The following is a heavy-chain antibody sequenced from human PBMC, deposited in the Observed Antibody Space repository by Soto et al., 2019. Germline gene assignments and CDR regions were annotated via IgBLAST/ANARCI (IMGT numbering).Heavy chain of an antibody. J-gene: IGHJ3*02. CDR3: TKADFSDAFDI. Sequence: GGSLRLSCAASGFIFDDYAMHWVRQAPGKGLEWVSGISWNSNSIGHADSVKGRFTISRDNAKNSLYLQMNSLRPEDTALYYCTKADFSDAFDIWGQGTMVTVSS. V-gene: IGHV3-9*01. CDR2: ISWNSNSI. CDR1: GFIFDDYA.